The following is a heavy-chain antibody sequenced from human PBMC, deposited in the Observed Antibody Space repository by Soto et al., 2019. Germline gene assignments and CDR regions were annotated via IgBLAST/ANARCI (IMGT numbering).Heavy chain of an antibody. V-gene: IGHV4-59*08. J-gene: IGHJ3*01. CDR2: MYDNGYT. D-gene: IGHD5-12*01. CDR1: GGPISTYY. Sequence: QVQLQESGPGLVRPSETLSLTCNVSGGPISTYYWNWVRQPPGKGLEWIGYMYDNGYTNYNPSLKSRLTISVDTSENHFSLGLSSVTAADTAVYYCARRPGYGNAFDVWGRGTMVTVSS. CDR3: ARRPGYGNAFDV.